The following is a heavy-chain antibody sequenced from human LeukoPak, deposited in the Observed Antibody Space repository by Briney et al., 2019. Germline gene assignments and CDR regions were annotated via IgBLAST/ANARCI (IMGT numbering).Heavy chain of an antibody. CDR1: GESVCSNSAA. J-gene: IGHJ4*02. D-gene: IGHD3-16*01. V-gene: IGHV6-1*01. Sequence: SQTLSLTCAISGESVCSNSAAWNWIRQSPSRGLEWLGRTYYRSKWYNDYAVSVKSRITINPDTSKNQFSLQLNSVTPEDTAVYYCAREVWDVWGSSIDYWGQGTLVTVSS. CDR2: TYYRSKWYN. CDR3: AREVWDVWGSSIDY.